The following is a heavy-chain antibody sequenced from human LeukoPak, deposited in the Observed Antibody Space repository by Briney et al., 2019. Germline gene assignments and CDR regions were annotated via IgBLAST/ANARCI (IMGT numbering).Heavy chain of an antibody. J-gene: IGHJ6*02. CDR2: IYTSGST. Sequence: SETLSLTCTVSGGSISSYYWSWIRQPAGKGLEWIGRIYTSGSTNYNPSLKSRVTMSVDTSKNQFSLKLSSVTAADTAVYYCARDQYSSSPGGDYYYGMDVWGQGTTVTVSS. CDR1: GGSISSYY. D-gene: IGHD6-13*01. V-gene: IGHV4-4*07. CDR3: ARDQYSSSPGGDYYYGMDV.